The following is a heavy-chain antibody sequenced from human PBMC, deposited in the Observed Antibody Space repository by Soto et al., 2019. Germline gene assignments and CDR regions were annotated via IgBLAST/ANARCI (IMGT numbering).Heavy chain of an antibody. Sequence: QLQLQESGAGLVKPSQTLSLTCAVYGGSISSGGYSWSWIRQPPGKGLEWNGYIYHSGSTYYNTSLKSRVNRSVDRSTHQFSLKLGSVTAADTAVYYCARSFGNRWFDHWGQGTLVTVSS. CDR3: ARSFGNRWFDH. V-gene: IGHV4-30-2*01. J-gene: IGHJ5*02. CDR2: IYHSGST. D-gene: IGHD3-10*01. CDR1: GGSISSGGYS.